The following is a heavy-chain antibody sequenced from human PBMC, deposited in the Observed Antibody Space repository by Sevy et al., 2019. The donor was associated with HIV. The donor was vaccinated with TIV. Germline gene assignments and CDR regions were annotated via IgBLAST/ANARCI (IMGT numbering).Heavy chain of an antibody. CDR1: GFTFSSSG. J-gene: IGHJ3*02. CDR2: IWYDGTTK. D-gene: IGHD4-17*01. V-gene: IGHV3-30*02. Sequence: GGSLRLSCAASGFTFSSSGMHWVRQAPGKGLEWVTFIWYDGTTKYYADTLKGRFTISRDNSKSTLYLQMKSLRVEDTGVYFCAKLGSTTLTTSDAFDIWGQGTLVTVSS. CDR3: AKLGSTTLTTSDAFDI.